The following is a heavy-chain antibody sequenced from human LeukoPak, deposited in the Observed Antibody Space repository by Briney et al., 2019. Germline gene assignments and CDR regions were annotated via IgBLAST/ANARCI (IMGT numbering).Heavy chain of an antibody. CDR2: INPNSGGT. Sequence: ASVKVSCKASGYTFTGYYMHWLRQAPGQGLEWMGWINPNSGGTNYAQKFQGRVTMTRDTSISTAYMELSSLRSDDTAVFYCARPNGSGSYYAGAYDYWGQGTLVTVSS. J-gene: IGHJ4*02. CDR3: ARPNGSGSYYAGAYDY. CDR1: GYTFTGYY. V-gene: IGHV1-2*02. D-gene: IGHD3-10*01.